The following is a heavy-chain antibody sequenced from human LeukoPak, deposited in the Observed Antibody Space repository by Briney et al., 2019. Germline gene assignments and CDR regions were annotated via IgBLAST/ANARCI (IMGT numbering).Heavy chain of an antibody. CDR1: GYTFTGYY. CDR2: INPNGGGR. CDR3: ARGLRLGELSLYLLDY. D-gene: IGHD3-16*02. Sequence: ASVKVSCKASGYTFTGYYMHWVRQAPGQGLEWMGRINPNGGGRNYAQKFQGRVTMTRYTSISTAYMELSRLRSDNTAVYYCARGLRLGELSLYLLDYWGQGTLVTVSS. J-gene: IGHJ4*02. V-gene: IGHV1-2*06.